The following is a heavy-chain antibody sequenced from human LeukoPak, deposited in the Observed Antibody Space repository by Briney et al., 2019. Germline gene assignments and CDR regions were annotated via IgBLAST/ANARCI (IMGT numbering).Heavy chain of an antibody. V-gene: IGHV3-74*01. CDR2: IYVDGRTT. CDR1: GFPFINYW. J-gene: IGHJ5*02. Sequence: GSLGLSCVASGFPFINYWMNWVRHPPGKGLVWVSRIYVDGRTTNYADSVKGRFTISRDNAKNTVYLEMNSLSVEDTATYYCIRDFRSADLWGQGTLVTVTS. CDR3: IRDFRSADL.